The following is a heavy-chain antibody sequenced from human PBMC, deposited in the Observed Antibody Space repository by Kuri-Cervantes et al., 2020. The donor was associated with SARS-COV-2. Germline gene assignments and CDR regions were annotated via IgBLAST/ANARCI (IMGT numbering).Heavy chain of an antibody. J-gene: IGHJ4*02. CDR3: ASYPSYDYGDYVAVYYFDY. D-gene: IGHD4-17*01. CDR1: GFSFNNYA. CDR2: ICGTGGST. Sequence: GESLKISCAASGFSFNNYAMNWVRQAPGKGLEWVSTICGTGGSTYYADSVKGRFTISRDKSGNTLYLQMSSLRVEDTAVYYCASYPSYDYGDYVAVYYFDYWGQGTLVTVSS. V-gene: IGHV3-23*01.